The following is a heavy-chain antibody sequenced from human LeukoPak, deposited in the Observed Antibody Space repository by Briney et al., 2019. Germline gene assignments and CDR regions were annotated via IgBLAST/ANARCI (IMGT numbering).Heavy chain of an antibody. V-gene: IGHV1-2*02. Sequence: ASVKISCKASGYTFTGYYMNWVRQAPGQGLEWMGWINPNSGRTSYARNFRGRVIMTRDPSINTAYMELSGLTSNDTAVYYCARTREYSSSWYFPPFDPWGQGTLVTISS. D-gene: IGHD6-13*01. CDR1: GYTFTGYY. CDR2: INPNSGRT. CDR3: ARTREYSSSWYFPPFDP. J-gene: IGHJ5*02.